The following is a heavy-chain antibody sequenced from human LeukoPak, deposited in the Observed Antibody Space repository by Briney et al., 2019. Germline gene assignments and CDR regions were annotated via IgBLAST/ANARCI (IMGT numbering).Heavy chain of an antibody. CDR2: IYYSGST. D-gene: IGHD5-18*01. CDR3: ARDSQYSYGYGIDY. V-gene: IGHV4-39*07. Sequence: SETLSLTCTVSGGSISSSSYYWGWIRQPPGKGLEWIGSIYYSGSTYYNPSLKSRVTISVDTSKNQFSLKLSSVTAADTAVYYCARDSQYSYGYGIDYWGQGTLVTVSS. J-gene: IGHJ4*02. CDR1: GGSISSSSYY.